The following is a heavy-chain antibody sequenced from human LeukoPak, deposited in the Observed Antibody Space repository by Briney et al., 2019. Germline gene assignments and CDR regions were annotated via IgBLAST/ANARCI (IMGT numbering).Heavy chain of an antibody. V-gene: IGHV3-66*01. CDR3: ARGLRYSSGWYWFDP. Sequence: GGSLRLSCAASGFTVSSNYMSWVRQAPGKGLEWVSVIYSGGSTYYADSVKGRFTISRDNSKNTLYLQMNSLRAEDTAVYYCARGLRYSSGWYWFDPWGQGTLVTVSS. CDR2: IYSGGST. CDR1: GFTVSSNY. D-gene: IGHD6-19*01. J-gene: IGHJ5*02.